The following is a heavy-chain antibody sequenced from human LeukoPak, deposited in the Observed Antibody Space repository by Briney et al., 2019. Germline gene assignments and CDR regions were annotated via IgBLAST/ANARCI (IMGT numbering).Heavy chain of an antibody. CDR3: ARDPSPGIAADDAFDI. D-gene: IGHD6-25*01. Sequence: PGGSLRLSCAASGFTFNYHAMHWVRRAPGKGLEWVAVISYDGSNKYYADSVKGRFTISRDNSKNTLYLQMNSLRVEDTAVYYCARDPSPGIAADDAFDIWGQGTMVTVSS. CDR2: ISYDGSNK. V-gene: IGHV3-30-3*01. CDR1: GFTFNYHA. J-gene: IGHJ3*02.